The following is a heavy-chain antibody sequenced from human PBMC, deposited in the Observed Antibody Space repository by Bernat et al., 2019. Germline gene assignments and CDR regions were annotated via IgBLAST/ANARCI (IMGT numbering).Heavy chain of an antibody. CDR2: NYHTGNT. Sequence: QVQLQESGPRLVKPSQTLSLICSVSGGSISSGGYSWNWIRQHPEKGLVWIGYNYHTGNTNYNPSLRSRVVISVGLSKIHFSLTLTSVTAADTAVYYCAREGEYGDSDYWGQRTLVTVSS. D-gene: IGHD4-17*01. V-gene: IGHV4-31*03. J-gene: IGHJ4*02. CDR1: GGSISSGGYS. CDR3: AREGEYGDSDY.